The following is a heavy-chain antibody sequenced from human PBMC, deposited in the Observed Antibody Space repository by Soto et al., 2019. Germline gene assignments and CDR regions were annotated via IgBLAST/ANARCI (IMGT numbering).Heavy chain of an antibody. V-gene: IGHV3-9*01. CDR1: VFTFDDYA. J-gene: IGHJ4*02. CDR2: IRWNSGSI. D-gene: IGHD2-15*01. Sequence: GGSLRLSCAXSVFTFDDYAMHGVLPAPGKVLDWVSGIRWNSGSIGYADSVKGRFTISRDNAKNSLYLQMNSLRAEDTALYYCAKDKGYCSGGSCYNFDYWGKGTLVTVSS. CDR3: AKDKGYCSGGSCYNFDY.